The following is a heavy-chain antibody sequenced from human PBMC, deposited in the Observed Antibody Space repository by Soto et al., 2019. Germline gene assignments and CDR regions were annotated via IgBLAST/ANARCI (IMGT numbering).Heavy chain of an antibody. J-gene: IGHJ4*02. CDR2: ISSSSSTI. CDR3: ARDCGSGSYCFDY. CDR1: GFTFSSYS. V-gene: IGHV3-48*01. Sequence: PXXSLRLACAASGFTFSSYSMDWVLQAPGKGLEWVSYISSSSSTIYYADSVKGRFTISRDNAKNSLYLQMNSLRAEDTAVYYCARDCGSGSYCFDYWGQGTLVTVSS. D-gene: IGHD3-10*01.